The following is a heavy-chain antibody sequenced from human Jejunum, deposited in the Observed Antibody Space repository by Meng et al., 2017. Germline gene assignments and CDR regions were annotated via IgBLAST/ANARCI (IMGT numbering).Heavy chain of an antibody. Sequence: QEPLQDSGPGLVQPSYSPSLPCAGFCGSISSVYWWTWVRQSTGKGLEWIGEIYHSGSTNYNPSLKSRVTISVDKSKNQFSLKLTSVTAADTAVYYCARGGYYSFDYWGQGTLVTVSS. V-gene: IGHV4-4*02. J-gene: IGHJ4*02. CDR2: IYHSGST. CDR3: ARGGYYSFDY. CDR1: CGSISSVYW. D-gene: IGHD5-18*01.